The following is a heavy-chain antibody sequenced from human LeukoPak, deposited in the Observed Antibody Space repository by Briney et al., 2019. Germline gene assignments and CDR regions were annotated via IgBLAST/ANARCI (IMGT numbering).Heavy chain of an antibody. Sequence: PGGSLRLSSAASGFTFSSYAMSWVRQAPGRGLEWVSAISGSGGSTYYADSVKGRFTISRDNSKNTLYLQMNSLRAEDTAVYYCAKARGTAHYFDYWGQGTLVTVSS. J-gene: IGHJ4*02. CDR2: ISGSGGST. CDR1: GFTFSSYA. CDR3: AKARGTAHYFDY. V-gene: IGHV3-23*01.